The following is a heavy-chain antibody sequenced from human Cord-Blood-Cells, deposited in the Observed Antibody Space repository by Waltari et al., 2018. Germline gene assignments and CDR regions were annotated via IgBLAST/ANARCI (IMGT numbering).Heavy chain of an antibody. V-gene: IGHV4-34*01. D-gene: IGHD1-26*01. CDR3: ARLPISGSYDY. CDR2: INHSGST. Sequence: QVQLQQWGAGLLKPSETLSLTCAVYGGSFSGYYWRWTRQPPGKGLEWIGEINHSGSTNYNPSLKSRVTISVDTSKNQFSLKLSSVTAADTAVYYCARLPISGSYDYWGQGTLVTVSS. CDR1: GGSFSGYY. J-gene: IGHJ4*02.